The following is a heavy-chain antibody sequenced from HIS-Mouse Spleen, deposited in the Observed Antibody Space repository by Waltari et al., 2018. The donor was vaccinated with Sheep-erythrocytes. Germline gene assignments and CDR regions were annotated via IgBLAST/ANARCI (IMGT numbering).Heavy chain of an antibody. Sequence: QVTLRESGPALVKPTQTLTLTCTFSGFSLSTSGMCVSWICQPPGKALEWRALIDWDDDKYYSTSLKTRLTISKDTSKNQVVLTMTNMDPVDTATYYCARTPRDYDFWSGYYFYYYGMDVWGQGTTVTVSS. D-gene: IGHD3-3*01. CDR2: IDWDDDK. V-gene: IGHV2-70*01. CDR1: GFSLSTSGMC. CDR3: ARTPRDYDFWSGYYFYYYGMDV. J-gene: IGHJ6*02.